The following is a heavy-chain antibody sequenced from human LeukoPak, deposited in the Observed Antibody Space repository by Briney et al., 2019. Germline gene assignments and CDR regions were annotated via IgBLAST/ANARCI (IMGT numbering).Heavy chain of an antibody. CDR3: AREGQDHYGRSGHRNWFDP. J-gene: IGHJ5*02. Sequence: PSETLSLTCTVSGGSISSFYWNWIRQPPGKGLEWIGRMYSTGSTNYNPSLKSRVTMSVDTSKNQFSLKMTSVTAADTAVYYCAREGQDHYGRSGHRNWFDPWGQGTLVTVSS. CDR1: GGSISSFY. V-gene: IGHV4-4*07. CDR2: MYSTGST. D-gene: IGHD3-22*01.